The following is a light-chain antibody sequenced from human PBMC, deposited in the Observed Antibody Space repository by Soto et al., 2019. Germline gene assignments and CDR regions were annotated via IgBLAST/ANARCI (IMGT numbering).Light chain of an antibody. CDR3: SSYTSTSSYV. J-gene: IGLJ1*01. Sequence: QSVLTQPASVSGSSGQSITVFCTGTSSDVGGYNSVSWYQQHPGKPPKLIIYEVSNRPSGVSDRFSGSKSGNTASLTISGLQAEDEADYYCSSYTSTSSYVFATGTKVTVL. CDR1: SSDVGGYNS. V-gene: IGLV2-14*03. CDR2: EVS.